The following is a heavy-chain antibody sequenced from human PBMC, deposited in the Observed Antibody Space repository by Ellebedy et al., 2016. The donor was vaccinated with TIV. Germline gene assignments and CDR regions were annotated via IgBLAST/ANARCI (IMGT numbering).Heavy chain of an antibody. Sequence: MPSETLSLTCTVSGGSISSYFWSWIRQPPGKGLEWMGYIYYSGNTNYNPSLKSRVTISIDTSKNQFSLKLSSVTAADTAVYYCARDSTSWNDGGWFDPWGQGALVTVSS. V-gene: IGHV4-59*12. J-gene: IGHJ5*02. CDR3: ARDSTSWNDGGWFDP. D-gene: IGHD1-1*01. CDR2: IYYSGNT. CDR1: GGSISSYF.